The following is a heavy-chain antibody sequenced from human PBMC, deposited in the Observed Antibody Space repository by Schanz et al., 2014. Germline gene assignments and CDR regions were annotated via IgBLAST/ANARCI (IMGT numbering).Heavy chain of an antibody. Sequence: QVQLVESGGGVVQPGRSVRLSCAASGFTFSRYAMHWVRQAPGKGLEWVAVISNDGSDEHYADSVKGRFTISRDNSKNTLYLQMNSLRAEDTAVYYCARDVGLASWMDVWGQGTTVTVSS. V-gene: IGHV3-30*04. CDR3: ARDVGLASWMDV. J-gene: IGHJ6*02. D-gene: IGHD6-19*01. CDR2: ISNDGSDE. CDR1: GFTFSRYA.